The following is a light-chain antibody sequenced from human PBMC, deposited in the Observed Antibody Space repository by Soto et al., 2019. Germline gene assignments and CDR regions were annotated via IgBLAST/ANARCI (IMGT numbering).Light chain of an antibody. CDR2: NAI. CDR1: HSIDPW. V-gene: IGKV1-5*03. J-gene: IGKJ2*01. CDR3: QRYNDYQYV. Sequence: DIQMTQSPATLSASVGDRVTITCRASHSIDPWLAWYQQKPGKAPKLLIHNAIILQSGVPSRFSGSASGTEFSLTISTLQPDDFATYYCQRYNDYQYVFGQGTKL.